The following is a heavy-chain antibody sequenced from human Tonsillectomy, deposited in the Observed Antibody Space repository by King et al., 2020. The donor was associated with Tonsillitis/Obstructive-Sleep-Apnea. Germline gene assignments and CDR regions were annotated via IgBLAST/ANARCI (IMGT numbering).Heavy chain of an antibody. V-gene: IGHV1-46*01. Sequence: QLVQSGAEVMKPGASVKVSCKASGYTFTRYYMHWVRQAPGQGLEWMGIINPSSGVTTYAQKFQGRLTLTRDTSTSTVYMELSSLGSEDTAVYYCARDTPFDRVIDYWGQGTLVTVSS. D-gene: IGHD3-16*02. J-gene: IGHJ4*02. CDR3: ARDTPFDRVIDY. CDR1: GYTFTRYY. CDR2: INPSSGVT.